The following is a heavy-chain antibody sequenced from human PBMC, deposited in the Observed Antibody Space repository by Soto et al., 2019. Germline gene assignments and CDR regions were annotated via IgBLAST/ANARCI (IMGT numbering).Heavy chain of an antibody. CDR1: GFTVSSSY. CDR3: ARGTVGTNPNWLGP. D-gene: IGHD1-26*01. J-gene: IGHJ5*02. Sequence: EVQLVESGGGLVQPGGSLRLSCAASGFTVSSSYLYWVRQAPGKGLEWVSSIYKSGDTYHADSVKGRFTISRDNYKSTLFLQMNSLRAEDTAVYYCARGTVGTNPNWLGPWGQGTLVTVSS. V-gene: IGHV3-66*01. CDR2: IYKSGDT.